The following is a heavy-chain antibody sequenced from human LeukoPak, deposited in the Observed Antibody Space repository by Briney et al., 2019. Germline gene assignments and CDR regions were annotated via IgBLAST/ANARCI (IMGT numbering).Heavy chain of an antibody. V-gene: IGHV3-7*01. J-gene: IGHJ5*02. Sequence: GGSLRLSCAASGFGFSSYWMTWVRQAPGKGLEWVANIKPDGSGKNYVDSVKGRFTISRDNAKNSLYLQMRGLRVEDTAVYYCSSQPAVLDLDRWSQGTLVTVSS. D-gene: IGHD6-19*01. CDR3: SSQPAVLDLDR. CDR1: GFGFSSYW. CDR2: IKPDGSGK.